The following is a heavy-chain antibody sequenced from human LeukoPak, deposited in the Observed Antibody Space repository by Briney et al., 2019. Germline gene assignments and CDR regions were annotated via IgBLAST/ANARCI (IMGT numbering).Heavy chain of an antibody. V-gene: IGHV4-59*08. D-gene: IGHD6-13*01. CDR1: DGSISSYY. CDR2: IYYSGST. J-gene: IGHJ5*02. CDR3: ARRDSSSWRNWFDP. Sequence: SETLSLTCTVSDGSISSYYWSWIRQPPGKGLEWIGYIYYSGSTNYNPSLKSRVTISVDTSKNQFSLKLSSVTAADTAVYYCARRDSSSWRNWFDPWGQGTLVTVSS.